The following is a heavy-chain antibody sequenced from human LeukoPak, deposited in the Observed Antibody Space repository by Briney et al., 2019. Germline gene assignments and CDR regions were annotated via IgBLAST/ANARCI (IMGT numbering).Heavy chain of an antibody. V-gene: IGHV3-13*01. CDR1: GFTFSSYD. J-gene: IGHJ6*02. D-gene: IGHD2-2*02. Sequence: PGGSLRLSCAASGFTFSSYDMPWVRQATGKGLEWVSAIGTAGDTYYPGSVKGRFTISRENAKNSLYLQMNSLRAGDTAVYYCARGHRYCSSTSCYTRYYYGMDVWGQGTTVTVSS. CDR2: IGTAGDT. CDR3: ARGHRYCSSTSCYTRYYYGMDV.